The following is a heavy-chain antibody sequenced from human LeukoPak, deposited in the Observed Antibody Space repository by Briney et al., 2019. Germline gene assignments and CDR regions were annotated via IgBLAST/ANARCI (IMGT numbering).Heavy chain of an antibody. J-gene: IGHJ4*02. CDR2: ISNSRSTI. CDR3: ARGYDSVH. V-gene: IGHV3-48*01. Sequence: GGSLRLSCAASGFTFSSYNMNWVRQAPGKGLEWVSYISNSRSTIYYADSVKGRFTISRDNAKNSLYLQMNSLRAEDTAIYYCARGYDSVHWGQGTLVTVSS. D-gene: IGHD3-3*01. CDR1: GFTFSSYN.